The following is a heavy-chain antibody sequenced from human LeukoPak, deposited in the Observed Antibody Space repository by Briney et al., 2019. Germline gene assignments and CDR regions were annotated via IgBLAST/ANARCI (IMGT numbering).Heavy chain of an antibody. V-gene: IGHV3-33*01. CDR3: ARGRWDTGGLHGLDV. CDR1: GFTFSSFG. D-gene: IGHD2-8*02. CDR2: IWYDGSNK. J-gene: IGHJ6*02. Sequence: PGRSLRLSCAASGFTFSSFGMHWVRQAPGKGLEWVAVIWYDGSNKYYADSVKGRFTISRDNSQNTLYLQGNNLRAKDTAVYCCARGRWDTGGLHGLDVWGQGTTVTVSS.